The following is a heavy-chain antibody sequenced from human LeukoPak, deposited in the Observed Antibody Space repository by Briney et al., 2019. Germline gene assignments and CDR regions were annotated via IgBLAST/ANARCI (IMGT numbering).Heavy chain of an antibody. Sequence: ASVKVSCKASGYTFTGYYMHWVRQAPGQGHEWMGWINPNSGGTNYAQKFQGRVTMTRDTSISTAYMELSRLRSDDTAVYYCAVAGRYGDYGMELDYWGQGTLVTVSS. D-gene: IGHD4-17*01. J-gene: IGHJ4*02. CDR1: GYTFTGYY. CDR2: INPNSGGT. CDR3: AVAGRYGDYGMELDY. V-gene: IGHV1-2*02.